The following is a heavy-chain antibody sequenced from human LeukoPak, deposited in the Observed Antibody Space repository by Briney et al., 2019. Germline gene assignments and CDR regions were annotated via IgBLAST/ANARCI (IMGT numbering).Heavy chain of an antibody. V-gene: IGHV4-34*01. CDR3: ARVVGIVAGGTYDYGMDV. Sequence: SETLSLTCAVYGGSFSGYYWSWIRHPPGKGLEWIGAINHSGSTNYNPSLKSRVTISLDTSKNQFSLNLNSVTAADTAVYYCARVVGIVAGGTYDYGMDVWGQGTTVTVSS. D-gene: IGHD6-13*01. CDR2: INHSGST. CDR1: GGSFSGYY. J-gene: IGHJ6*02.